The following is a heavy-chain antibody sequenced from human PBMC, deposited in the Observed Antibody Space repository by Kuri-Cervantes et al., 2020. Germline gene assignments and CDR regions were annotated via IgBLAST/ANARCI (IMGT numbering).Heavy chain of an antibody. Sequence: GGTNYAQKFQGRVTMTRDTSISTAYMELSRLRSDDTAVYYCARDLGGKGNWELLGNSWGQGTLVTVSS. D-gene: IGHD1-26*01. J-gene: IGHJ4*02. CDR2: GGT. V-gene: IGHV1-2*02. CDR3: ARDLGGKGNWELLGNS.